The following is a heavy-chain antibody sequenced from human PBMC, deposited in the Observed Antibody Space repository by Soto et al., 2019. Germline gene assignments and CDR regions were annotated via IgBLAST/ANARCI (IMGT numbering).Heavy chain of an antibody. D-gene: IGHD3-9*01. Sequence: ASVKVSCKVSGYTLTELSMHWVRQAPGKGLEWMGGFDPEDGETIYAQKLQGRVTMTEDTSTDTAYMELSSLRSEDTAVYYCATSLGILTGYHYYFDYWGQGTLVTVSS. J-gene: IGHJ4*02. CDR1: GYTLTELS. V-gene: IGHV1-24*01. CDR3: ATSLGILTGYHYYFDY. CDR2: FDPEDGET.